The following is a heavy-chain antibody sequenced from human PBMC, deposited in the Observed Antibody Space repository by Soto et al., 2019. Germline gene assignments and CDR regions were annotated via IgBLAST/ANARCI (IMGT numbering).Heavy chain of an antibody. CDR2: IFPSDSDT. CDR3: ARKDKSGYFNWFDP. D-gene: IGHD3-22*01. V-gene: IGHV5-51*01. J-gene: IGHJ5*02. CDR1: GYRFTSYL. Sequence: PGESLKISFRTSGYRFTSYLIAWVRQMPVKGLEWMGIIFPSDSDTRYSPSLQGQVTISADRSTSTVFLQWASLKASDTAVYFCARKDKSGYFNWFDPWGQGTLVTVSS.